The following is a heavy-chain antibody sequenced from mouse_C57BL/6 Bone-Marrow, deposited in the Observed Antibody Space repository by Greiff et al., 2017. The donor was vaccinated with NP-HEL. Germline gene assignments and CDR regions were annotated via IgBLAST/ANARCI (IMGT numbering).Heavy chain of an antibody. V-gene: IGHV14-4*01. CDR2: IDPENGDT. CDR1: GFNIKDDY. J-gene: IGHJ4*01. Sequence: EVQLQQSGAELVRPGASVKLSCTVSGFNIKDDYMNWVKQRPEQGLEWIGWIDPENGDTEYASKFQGKATITADTSSHTAYLQLSSLTSEDTSVYYCTTGGSSPYAMDYWGQGTSVTVSS. CDR3: TTGGSSPYAMDY. D-gene: IGHD1-1*01.